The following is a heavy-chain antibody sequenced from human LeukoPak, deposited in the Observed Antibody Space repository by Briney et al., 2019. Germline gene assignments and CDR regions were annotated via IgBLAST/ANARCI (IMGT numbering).Heavy chain of an antibody. Sequence: PGGSLRLSCAASGFTFSNYWMYWVRQAPGKGLVWVSQIKSDGNITNYADSVKGRLTISRDNAKNTLFLQMNSLRAEDTAVYYCGRSGDFWSGSGVAYWDQGTLVTVSS. V-gene: IGHV3-74*01. D-gene: IGHD3-3*01. CDR1: GFTFSNYW. CDR3: GRSGDFWSGSGVAY. CDR2: IKSDGNIT. J-gene: IGHJ4*02.